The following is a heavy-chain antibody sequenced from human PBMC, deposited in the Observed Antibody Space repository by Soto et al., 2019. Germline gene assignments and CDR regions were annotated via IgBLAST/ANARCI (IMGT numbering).Heavy chain of an antibody. Sequence: SETLSLTCTVSGGSISSSSYYWGWIRQPPGKGLEWIGSIYYSGSTYYNPSLKSRVTISVDTSKNQFSLKLSSVTAVDTAVYYCARASRYCSGGSCHYFDYWGQGTLVTVSS. D-gene: IGHD2-15*01. CDR3: ARASRYCSGGSCHYFDY. J-gene: IGHJ4*02. CDR1: GGSISSSSYY. CDR2: IYYSGST. V-gene: IGHV4-39*01.